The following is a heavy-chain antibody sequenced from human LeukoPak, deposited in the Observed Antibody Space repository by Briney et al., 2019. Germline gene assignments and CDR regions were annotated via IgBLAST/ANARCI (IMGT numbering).Heavy chain of an antibody. CDR1: GFPFSSHC. V-gene: IGHV3-7*01. D-gene: IGHD4-17*01. CDR2: IKQDGSEK. CDR3: ARDYGDSYHYGMDV. Sequence: GGSLRLSCAASGFPFSSHCLNWVPQAPGKGLEWVANIKQDGSEKNYVDSVKGRFTISRDNAKNSLYLQMNNLRAEDTAIYYCARDYGDSYHYGMDVWGQGTTVTVSS. J-gene: IGHJ6*02.